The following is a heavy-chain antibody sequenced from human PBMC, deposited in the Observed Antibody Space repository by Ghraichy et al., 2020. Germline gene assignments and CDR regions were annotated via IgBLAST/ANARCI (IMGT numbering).Heavy chain of an antibody. J-gene: IGHJ4*02. V-gene: IGHV3-23*01. CDR2: ISGSGGST. CDR1: GFTFSSYA. Sequence: GGSLRLSCAASGFTFSSYAMSWVRQAPGKGLEWVSAISGSGGSTYYADSVKGRFTISRDNSKNTLYLQMNSLRAEDTAVYYCAKAAAKAGYSSGWYLPLDYWGQGTLVTVSS. CDR3: AKAAAKAGYSSGWYLPLDY. D-gene: IGHD6-19*01.